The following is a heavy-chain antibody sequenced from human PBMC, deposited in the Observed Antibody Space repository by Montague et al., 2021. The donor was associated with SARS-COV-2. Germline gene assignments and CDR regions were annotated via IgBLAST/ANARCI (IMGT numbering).Heavy chain of an antibody. D-gene: IGHD6-6*01. J-gene: IGHJ4*02. CDR2: IYWDDDK. V-gene: IGHV2-5*02. CDR3: AHRLPAVAAFDY. Sequence: PALVKPTQTLTLTCTFSGFSLSTRTVGVGWTRQPPGKALEWLAPIYWDDDKRYSPSLKSRLTITKVTSKNQVVLTMTNMDPADTATYYCAHRLPAVAAFDYWGQGTLVTVSS. CDR1: GFSLSTRTVG.